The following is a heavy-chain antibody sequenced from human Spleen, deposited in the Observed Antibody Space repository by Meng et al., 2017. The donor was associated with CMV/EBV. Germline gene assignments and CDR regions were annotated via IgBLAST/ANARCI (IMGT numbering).Heavy chain of an antibody. D-gene: IGHD3-10*01. CDR1: GGSVSSGSYY. CDR2: FYYSGST. V-gene: IGHV4-61*01. J-gene: IGHJ4*02. CDR3: ARVPYYGSGSFDY. Sequence: SETLSLTCSVSGGSVSSGSYYWSWIRQPPGKGLEWIAYFYYSGSTNYNPSLKSRVTISVDTSKNQFSLKLSTVTAADTAVYYCARVPYYGSGSFDYWGQGTLVTVSS.